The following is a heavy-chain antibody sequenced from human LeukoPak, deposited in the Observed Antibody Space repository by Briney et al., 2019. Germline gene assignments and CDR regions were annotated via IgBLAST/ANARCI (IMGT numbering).Heavy chain of an antibody. Sequence: SETLSLTCTVSGGSLSSSSYYWGWIRQPPGKGLEWIGSIYYSGSTYYNPSLKSRVTISVDTSKNQFSLKLSSVTAADTAVYYCARHITWYSSSSGPSDYWGQGTLVTVSS. CDR1: GGSLSSSSYY. V-gene: IGHV4-39*01. J-gene: IGHJ4*02. CDR3: ARHITWYSSSSGPSDY. D-gene: IGHD6-6*01. CDR2: IYYSGST.